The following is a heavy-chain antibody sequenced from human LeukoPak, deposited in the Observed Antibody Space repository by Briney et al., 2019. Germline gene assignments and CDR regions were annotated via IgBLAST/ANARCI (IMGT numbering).Heavy chain of an antibody. CDR1: GGSFSGYY. CDR3: ARSSGWYGGEFDY. D-gene: IGHD6-19*01. Sequence: PSETLSLTCAVYGGSFSGYYWSWIRQPPGKGLEWIGEINHSGSTNYNPSLKSRVTISVDTSKNQFSLKLSSVTAADTAVYYCARSSGWYGGEFDYWGQGTLVTVSS. V-gene: IGHV4-34*01. J-gene: IGHJ4*02. CDR2: INHSGST.